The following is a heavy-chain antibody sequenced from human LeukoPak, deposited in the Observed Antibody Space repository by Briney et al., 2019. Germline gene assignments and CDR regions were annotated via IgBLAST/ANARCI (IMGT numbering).Heavy chain of an antibody. J-gene: IGHJ4*02. CDR3: SRERGYSCGYSAY. CDR1: GFTFSSYS. D-gene: IGHD5-18*01. Sequence: PGGSLRLSCAASGFTFSSYSMNWVRQAPGNGLEWVSSISSSSTSMYYADSVKGRFTISRDNAKNSLYLQMNSLRAEDTAVYYCSRERGYSCGYSAYWGQGTLVTVSS. V-gene: IGHV3-21*01. CDR2: ISSSSTSM.